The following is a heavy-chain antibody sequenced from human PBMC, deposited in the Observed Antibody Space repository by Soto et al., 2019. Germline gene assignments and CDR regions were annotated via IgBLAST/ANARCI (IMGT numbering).Heavy chain of an antibody. CDR1: GGSISSRDYY. CDR3: VMSPENYYGSGSYFFDY. Sequence: QVQLQESGPGLVKPSQTLSLTCTISGGSISSRDYYWSWIRQHPGKGLAWIGYIYYSGNTNYNPSLTSRVTISVNTSKNQFSLKLSSVTAADTAVYYCVMSPENYYGSGSYFFDYWGQGTLVTVSS. J-gene: IGHJ4*02. D-gene: IGHD3-10*01. CDR2: IYYSGNT. V-gene: IGHV4-31*03.